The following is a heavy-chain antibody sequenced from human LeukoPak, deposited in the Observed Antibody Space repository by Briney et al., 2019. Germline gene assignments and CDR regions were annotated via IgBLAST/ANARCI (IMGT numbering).Heavy chain of an antibody. D-gene: IGHD3-3*01. CDR2: INHRGSR. CDR3: SRGGLNSDFWSRKWFDR. V-gene: IGHV4-34*01. J-gene: IGHJ5*02. Sequence: KSSETLSLTCGVYGGSSSVSDWSWVRHPPGKGVEWVGEINHRGSRNYNLSLKSRVTISVDTSKNQYSLKLSSVTAAGTAVYYCSRGGLNSDFWSRKWFDRWGQRTLVTVST. CDR1: GGSSSVSD.